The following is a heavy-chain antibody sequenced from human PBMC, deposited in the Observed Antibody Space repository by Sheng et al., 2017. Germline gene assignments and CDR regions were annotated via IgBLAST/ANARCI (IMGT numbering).Heavy chain of an antibody. CDR1: GGSISSSSFY. D-gene: IGHD3-22*01. V-gene: IGHV4-39*07. CDR2: ISYRGNT. CDR3: VRDVHINMKVVVTQN. J-gene: IGHJ4*02. Sequence: QLQLQESGPRLVKPSETLSLTCTVIGGSISSSSFYWGWIRQPPGKNLEWIGSISYRGNTYYNPSLKTRITMSVDTSNKNFSLKLSSVTAADTAVYYCVRDVHINMKVVVTQNWGQGTQITVSS.